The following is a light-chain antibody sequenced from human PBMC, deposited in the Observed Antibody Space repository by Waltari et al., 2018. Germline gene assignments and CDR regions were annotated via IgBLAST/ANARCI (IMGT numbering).Light chain of an antibody. Sequence: ESVLTQSPGTLSLSPGERATLSCRATQTVANTYLHWHQLKPGQAPRLLIYGASSRATGIPDRVSGSGSGTDFTLTISRLEPEDFAVYYCHLSGGSPRTFGGGTKVEIK. J-gene: IGKJ4*01. V-gene: IGKV3-20*01. CDR2: GAS. CDR3: HLSGGSPRT. CDR1: QTVANTY.